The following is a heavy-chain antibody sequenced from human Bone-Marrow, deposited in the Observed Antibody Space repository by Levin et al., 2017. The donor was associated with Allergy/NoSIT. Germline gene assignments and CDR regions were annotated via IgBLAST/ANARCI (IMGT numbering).Heavy chain of an antibody. CDR2: IKQDGSEK. CDR1: GFTFSSYW. CDR3: ARDRSWNYVGWFDP. V-gene: IGHV3-7*01. D-gene: IGHD1-7*01. Sequence: GGSLRLSCAASGFTFSSYWMSWVRQAPGKGLEWVANIKQDGSEKYYVDSVKGRFTISRDNAKNSLYLQMNSLRAEDTAVYYCARDRSWNYVGWFDPWGQGTLVTVSS. J-gene: IGHJ5*02.